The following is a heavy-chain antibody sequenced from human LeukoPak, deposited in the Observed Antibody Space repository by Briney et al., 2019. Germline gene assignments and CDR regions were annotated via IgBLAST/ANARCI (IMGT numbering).Heavy chain of an antibody. J-gene: IGHJ5*02. CDR1: GGSISSSSYY. Sequence: SETLSLTCTVSGGSISSSSYYWGWIRQPPGKGPEWIGSIYYSGSTYYNPSLKSRVTISVDTSKNQFSLKLSSVTAADTAVYYCARGGRYCSGGSCYWNWFAPWGQGTLVTVSS. CDR3: ARGGRYCSGGSCYWNWFAP. D-gene: IGHD2-15*01. CDR2: IYYSGST. V-gene: IGHV4-39*07.